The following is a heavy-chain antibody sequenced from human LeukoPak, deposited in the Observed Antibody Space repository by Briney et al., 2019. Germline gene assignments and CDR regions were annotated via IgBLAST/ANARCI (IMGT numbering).Heavy chain of an antibody. CDR1: GGSINSYY. D-gene: IGHD3-10*01. V-gene: IGHV4-59*01. CDR2: IYYSGST. Sequence: PSETLSLTCTVSGGSINSYYWSWIRQPPGKGLEWIGYIYYSGSTNYNPSLKSRVTISVDTSKNQFSLKLSSVTAADTAVYYCARMDSGYFQHWGQGTLDTVSS. J-gene: IGHJ1*01. CDR3: ARMDSGYFQH.